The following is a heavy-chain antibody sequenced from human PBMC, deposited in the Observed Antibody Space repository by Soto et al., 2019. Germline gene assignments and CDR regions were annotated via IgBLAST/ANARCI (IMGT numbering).Heavy chain of an antibody. CDR1: GYTFTSYA. V-gene: IGHV1-3*05. J-gene: IGHJ4*02. Sequence: QVQLVQSGAEEKKPGASVKVSCKASGYTFTSYAIHWVRQAPGQRLEWMGWINAGNGNTKYSQKFQGRVAITRDTXXRTAYMELSSLRSEDTAVYYCARDPYYAITVYFDYWGQGTLVTVSS. CDR3: ARDPYYAITVYFDY. D-gene: IGHD3-9*01. CDR2: INAGNGNT.